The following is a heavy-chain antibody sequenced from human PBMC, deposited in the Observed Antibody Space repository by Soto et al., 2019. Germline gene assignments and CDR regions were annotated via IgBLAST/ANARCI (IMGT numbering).Heavy chain of an antibody. D-gene: IGHD6-19*01. CDR1: GFTFSSYW. J-gene: IGHJ5*02. V-gene: IGHV3-74*01. CDR3: ARDSLGIAVAGTGTWFDP. CDR2: INSDGSST. Sequence: GGSLRLSCAASGFTFSSYWMHWVRQAPGKGLVWVSRINSDGSSTSYADSVKGRFTISRDNAKNTLYLQMNSLRAEDTAVYYCARDSLGIAVAGTGTWFDPWGQGTLVTVSS.